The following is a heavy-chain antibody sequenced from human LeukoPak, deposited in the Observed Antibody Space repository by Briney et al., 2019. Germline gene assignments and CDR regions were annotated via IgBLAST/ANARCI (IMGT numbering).Heavy chain of an antibody. CDR2: MNPNSGNT. J-gene: IGHJ6*03. D-gene: IGHD3-10*01. Sequence: ASVKVSCKASGYTFTSYDINWVRQATGQGLEWMGWMNPNSGNTGYAQKFQGRATMTRNTSISTAYMELSSLRSEDTAVYYCARGLGGESYYYYYYMDVWGKGTTVTVSS. CDR3: ARGLGGESYYYYYYMDV. CDR1: GYTFTSYD. V-gene: IGHV1-8*01.